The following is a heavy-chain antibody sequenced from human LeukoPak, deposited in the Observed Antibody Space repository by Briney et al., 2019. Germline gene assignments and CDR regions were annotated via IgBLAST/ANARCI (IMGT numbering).Heavy chain of an antibody. Sequence: GASVKVSCKASGYTFTSYGISWVRQAPGQGLEWMGWISAYNGNTNYAQKLQGRVTMTTDTSTSTAYMELRSLRSGDTAVYYCARDRGIIVGATDFDYWGQGTLVTVSS. CDR2: ISAYNGNT. D-gene: IGHD1-26*01. V-gene: IGHV1-18*01. CDR3: ARDRGIIVGATDFDY. CDR1: GYTFTSYG. J-gene: IGHJ4*02.